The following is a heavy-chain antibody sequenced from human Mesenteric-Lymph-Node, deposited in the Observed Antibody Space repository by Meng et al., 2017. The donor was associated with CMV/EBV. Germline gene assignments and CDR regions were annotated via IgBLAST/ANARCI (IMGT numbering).Heavy chain of an antibody. V-gene: IGHV3-74*01. CDR3: VRGGDNWNRDYWFDP. J-gene: IGHJ5*02. D-gene: IGHD1-20*01. CDR1: GFTFSSYW. Sequence: GESLKIPCAASGFTFSSYWMHWVRQVPGKGLVWVSRINSDGSGTYYADFVKGRFTIFRDNAKNTLYLQMNSLRAEDTAVYYCVRGGDNWNRDYWFDPWGQGTLVTVSS. CDR2: INSDGSGT.